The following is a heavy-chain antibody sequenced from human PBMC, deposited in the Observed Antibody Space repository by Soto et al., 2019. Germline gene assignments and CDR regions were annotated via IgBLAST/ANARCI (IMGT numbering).Heavy chain of an antibody. CDR2: INPSGGST. D-gene: IGHD2-15*01. V-gene: IGHV1-46*01. CDR3: ARENNDIVVVVAAPGGWGMDV. CDR1: GYTFTSYY. J-gene: IGHJ6*02. Sequence: GASVKVSCKASGYTFTSYYMHWVRQAPGQGLEWMGIINPSGGSTSYAQKFQGRVTMTRDTSTSTVYMELSSLRSEDTAVYYCARENNDIVVVVAAPGGWGMDVWGQGTTVTVSS.